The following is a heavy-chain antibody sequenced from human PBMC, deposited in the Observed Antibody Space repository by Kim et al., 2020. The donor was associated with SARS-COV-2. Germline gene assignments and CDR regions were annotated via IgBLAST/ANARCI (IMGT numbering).Heavy chain of an antibody. J-gene: IGHJ5*02. Sequence: WGSLRLSCAASGFTFSTFWMSWVRQTPGRGLVWFSHIKVDGSNIDYVDSVKGRFTISRDNAKNTLYLQMNSLRAEDTAVYYCARDIRLAPSWGGATLVTV. D-gene: IGHD2-21*01. CDR3: ARDIRLAPS. CDR2: IKVDGSNI. CDR1: GFTFSTFW. V-gene: IGHV3-74*01.